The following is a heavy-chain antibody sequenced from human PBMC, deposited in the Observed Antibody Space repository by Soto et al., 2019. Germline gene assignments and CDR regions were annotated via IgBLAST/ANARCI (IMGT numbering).Heavy chain of an antibody. Sequence: VALRLSCAACGFTFSSYSMNWVRQAPGKGLEWVSSISSSSSYIYYADSLKGRFTISRDNAKNSLYLQMNSLRAEDTAVYYCARDVYGDYDDAFDIWGQGTMVTVSS. D-gene: IGHD4-17*01. V-gene: IGHV3-21*01. CDR1: GFTFSSYS. CDR2: ISSSSSYI. CDR3: ARDVYGDYDDAFDI. J-gene: IGHJ3*02.